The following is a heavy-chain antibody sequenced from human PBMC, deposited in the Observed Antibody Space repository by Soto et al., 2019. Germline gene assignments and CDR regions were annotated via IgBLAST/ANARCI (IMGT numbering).Heavy chain of an antibody. CDR3: ARVGSSIAAAVPYFDY. V-gene: IGHV1-18*01. CDR1: GYTFTSYG. Sequence: ASGKVSCKASGYTFTSYGISWVRQAPGQGLEWMGWISAYNGNTNYAQKRQGRVTMTTDTSTSTAYMELRSLRSDDTAVYYCARVGSSIAAAVPYFDYWGQGNLVTVS. D-gene: IGHD6-13*01. J-gene: IGHJ4*02. CDR2: ISAYNGNT.